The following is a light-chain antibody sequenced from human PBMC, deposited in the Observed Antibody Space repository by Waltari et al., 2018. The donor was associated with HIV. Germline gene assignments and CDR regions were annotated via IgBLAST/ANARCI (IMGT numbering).Light chain of an antibody. CDR3: QNYDSAPVA. CDR2: GAS. Sequence: IQMSQAPSSLSASVGDRVTITCRASRDISNDLAWYQQKSVEVPKLLIYGASTLRSGVSSRFRGSGSGTEFTLTINGLQPEDVASYYCQNYDSAPVAFGQGTRLEI. J-gene: IGKJ5*01. CDR1: RDISND. V-gene: IGKV1-27*01.